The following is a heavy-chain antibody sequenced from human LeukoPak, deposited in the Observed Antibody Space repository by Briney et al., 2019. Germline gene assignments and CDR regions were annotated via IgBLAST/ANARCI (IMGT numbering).Heavy chain of an antibody. CDR2: IIPIFGTA. D-gene: IGHD2-15*01. J-gene: IGHJ3*02. Sequence: SVKVSCKASGGTFSSYAISWVRQAPGQGLEWMGGIIPIFGTANYAQKFQGRVTITADKSTSTAYMELSSLRSEDTAVYYCASRYCSGGSCYLAFDAFDIWGQGTMVTVSS. CDR3: ASRYCSGGSCYLAFDAFDI. CDR1: GGTFSSYA. V-gene: IGHV1-69*06.